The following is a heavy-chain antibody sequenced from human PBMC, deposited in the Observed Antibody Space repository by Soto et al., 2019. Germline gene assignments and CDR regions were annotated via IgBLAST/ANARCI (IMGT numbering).Heavy chain of an antibody. CDR3: AKTTDGWFSAFEI. CDR2: ISGSGTTA. Sequence: EVQLLESGGGLVQPGGSLRLSCAASGFIFSSYAMSWVRQAPGKGLEWVSAISGSGTTAYYADSVKGRFTFSRDNSKKTMCLQMNSLRAEDTAVYYCAKTTDGWFSAFEIWGQGTMVTVSS. CDR1: GFIFSSYA. J-gene: IGHJ3*02. D-gene: IGHD6-19*01. V-gene: IGHV3-23*01.